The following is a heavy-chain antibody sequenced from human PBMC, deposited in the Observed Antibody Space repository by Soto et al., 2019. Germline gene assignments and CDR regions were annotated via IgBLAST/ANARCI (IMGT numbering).Heavy chain of an antibody. CDR1: GFTLSNYA. V-gene: IGHV3-23*01. D-gene: IGHD6-6*01. Sequence: EVQLLESGGGLVQPGGSLRLSCAASGFTLSNYAMSWVRQAPGKGLERVSTISGSGGRIYYADTVKGRFTLSRDDSMTTLYLQMSSLRAADTAVYYCGKTDGVEGQLVDSWGQGTLVTVSS. CDR3: GKTDGVEGQLVDS. J-gene: IGHJ4*02. CDR2: ISGSGGRI.